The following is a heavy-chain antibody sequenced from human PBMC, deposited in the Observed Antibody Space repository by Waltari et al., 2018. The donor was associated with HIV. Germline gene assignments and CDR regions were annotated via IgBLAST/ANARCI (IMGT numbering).Heavy chain of an antibody. CDR2: IKQAGTER. D-gene: IGHD3-10*01. Sequence: EVQLVESGGGWVQPGGSLTLTCEASGFTFTFYWLSWVRQAPGKGVEGVANIKQAGTERHYVDSVRGRFTISRYNGKTSVFLQMNSLTVEDTAVYYCATTHGSGDYDNDFDYWGQGTLV. CDR3: ATTHGSGDYDNDFDY. J-gene: IGHJ4*02. CDR1: GFTFTFYW. V-gene: IGHV3-7*01.